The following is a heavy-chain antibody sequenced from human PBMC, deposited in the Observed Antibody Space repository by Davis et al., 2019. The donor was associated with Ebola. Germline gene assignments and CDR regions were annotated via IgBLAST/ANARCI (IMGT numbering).Heavy chain of an antibody. CDR1: GGTFSSYA. CDR2: INPSGGST. J-gene: IGHJ6*02. CDR3: ARGDYGVYGMDV. Sequence: ASVKVSCKASGGTFSSYAISWVRQAPGQGLEWMGIINPSGGSTSYAQKFQGRVTMTRDTSTSTVYMELSSLRSEDTAVYYCARGDYGVYGMDVWGQGTTVTVSS. V-gene: IGHV1-46*01. D-gene: IGHD4-17*01.